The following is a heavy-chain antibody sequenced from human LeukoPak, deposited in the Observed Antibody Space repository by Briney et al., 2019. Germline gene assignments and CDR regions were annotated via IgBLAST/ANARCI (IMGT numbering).Heavy chain of an antibody. CDR3: ARDVLGRTNGGSNYFGMDV. CDR2: IDLLTGGA. CDR1: GGTFSSYA. D-gene: IGHD2-8*01. V-gene: IGHV1-2*04. Sequence: ASVKVSCKASGGTFSSYAISWVRQAPGQGLEWMGCIDLLTGGAHYAQKFQDWVSLTRDTSIDTAFMELSSLRSDATAIYYCARDVLGRTNGGSNYFGMDVWGQGTTVTVSS. J-gene: IGHJ6*02.